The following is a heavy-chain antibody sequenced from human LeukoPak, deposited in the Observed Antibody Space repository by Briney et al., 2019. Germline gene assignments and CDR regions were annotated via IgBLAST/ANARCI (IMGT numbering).Heavy chain of an antibody. CDR3: AKDLNRVGATTRNY. CDR1: GFTFSNYA. Sequence: PGGSLRLSCAASGFTFSNYAMHWVRQAPGKGLEWVAVISYDGSNKYYAGSVKGGFTISRDNSKNTLYLQMNSLRAEDTAVYYCAKDLNRVGATTRNYWGQGTLVTVSS. J-gene: IGHJ4*02. CDR2: ISYDGSNK. D-gene: IGHD1-26*01. V-gene: IGHV3-30-3*01.